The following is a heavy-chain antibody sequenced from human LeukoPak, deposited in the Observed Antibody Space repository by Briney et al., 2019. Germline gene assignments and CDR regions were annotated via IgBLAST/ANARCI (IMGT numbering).Heavy chain of an antibody. Sequence: SVKVSCKASGGTFSSYAISWVRQAPGQGLEWMGGIIPIFGTANYAQKFQGRVTITADESTSTAYMELSSLRSEDTAVYYCARDLSRYSSSWSFDYWGQGTLVTVSS. D-gene: IGHD6-13*01. CDR2: IIPIFGTA. J-gene: IGHJ4*02. V-gene: IGHV1-69*13. CDR1: GGTFSSYA. CDR3: ARDLSRYSSSWSFDY.